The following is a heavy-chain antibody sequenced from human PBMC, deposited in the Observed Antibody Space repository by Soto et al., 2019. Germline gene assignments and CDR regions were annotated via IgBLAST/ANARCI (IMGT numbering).Heavy chain of an antibody. CDR3: AKGSGSNYYYYNMDV. Sequence: PGESLKISCKGSGYSFTSYWIGWVRQMPGKGLEWMGIIYPGDSDTRYSPSFQGQVTISADKSISTAYLQWSSLKASDTAVYYCAKGSGSNYYYYNMDVWGQGTTVTVSS. CDR1: GYSFTSYW. V-gene: IGHV5-51*01. D-gene: IGHD1-26*01. CDR2: IYPGDSDT. J-gene: IGHJ6*02.